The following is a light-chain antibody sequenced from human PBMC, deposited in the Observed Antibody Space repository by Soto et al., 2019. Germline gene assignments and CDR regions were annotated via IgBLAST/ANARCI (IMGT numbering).Light chain of an antibody. CDR3: QQYNNWPLT. V-gene: IGKV3-15*01. CDR2: GAS. J-gene: IGKJ4*01. Sequence: EVVMTQSPATLSVSPGERATLSCRASQSLSSNLAWYQQKPGQAPRLLIYGASTRATGIPARFSGSGSGTESTLTISSLQSEDFTVYYCQQYNNWPLTFGGGTKVDI. CDR1: QSLSSN.